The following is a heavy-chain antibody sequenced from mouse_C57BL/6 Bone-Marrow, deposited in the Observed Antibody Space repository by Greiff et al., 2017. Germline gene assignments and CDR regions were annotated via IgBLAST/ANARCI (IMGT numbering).Heavy chain of an antibody. CDR1: GFTFSDYG. J-gene: IGHJ1*03. CDR3: ARHGGYGSSDWYFDV. V-gene: IGHV5-15*01. CDR2: ISNLAYSI. Sequence: EVQRVESGGGLVQPGGSLKLSCAASGFTFSDYGMAWVRQAPRKGPEWVAFISNLAYSIYYADTVTGRFTISRENAKNTLYLEMSSLRSEDTAMYYCARHGGYGSSDWYFDVWGTGTTVTVSS. D-gene: IGHD1-1*01.